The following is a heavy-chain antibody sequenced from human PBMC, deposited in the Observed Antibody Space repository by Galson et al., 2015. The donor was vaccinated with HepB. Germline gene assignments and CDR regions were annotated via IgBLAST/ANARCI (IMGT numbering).Heavy chain of an antibody. CDR1: GFTFSTYA. Sequence: SLRLSCAASGFTFSTYAMSWVRQAPGKGLEWASAISGSIGNTYYADSVKGRFTISRDNSKNTLYLQMDSLRAEDTAVYYCAKSPRGGVPHLTWFDSWGQGTLVTFSS. CDR2: ISGSIGNT. D-gene: IGHD3-10*01. V-gene: IGHV3-23*01. J-gene: IGHJ5*01. CDR3: AKSPRGGVPHLTWFDS.